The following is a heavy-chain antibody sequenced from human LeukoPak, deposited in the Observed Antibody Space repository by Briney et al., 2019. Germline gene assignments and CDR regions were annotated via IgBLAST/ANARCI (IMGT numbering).Heavy chain of an antibody. CDR3: AKIRVVYCFDY. CDR2: IYYSGST. J-gene: IGHJ4*02. V-gene: IGHV4-39*07. Sequence: KPSETLSLTCTVSGGSISSYIYYWSWIRQPPGKGLVWIGSIYYSGSTFYNPSLKSRVAMSLDTSKNQFSLKLNSVTAADTAVDYCAKIRVVYCFDYWGQGTLVTVSS. CDR1: GGSISSYIYY. D-gene: IGHD2-8*02.